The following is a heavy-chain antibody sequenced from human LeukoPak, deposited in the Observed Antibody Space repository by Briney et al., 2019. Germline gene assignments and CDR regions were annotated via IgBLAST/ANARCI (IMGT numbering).Heavy chain of an antibody. D-gene: IGHD6-19*01. Sequence: PGGSLRLSCAASGFTFSSYSMNWVRQAPGKGLEWVSSISSSSSYIYYADSVKGRFTISRDNAKNSLYLQMNSLRAEDTAVYYCARDLWLGGLYGMDVWGQGTTVTVSS. CDR2: ISSSSSYI. V-gene: IGHV3-21*01. CDR1: GFTFSSYS. J-gene: IGHJ6*02. CDR3: ARDLWLGGLYGMDV.